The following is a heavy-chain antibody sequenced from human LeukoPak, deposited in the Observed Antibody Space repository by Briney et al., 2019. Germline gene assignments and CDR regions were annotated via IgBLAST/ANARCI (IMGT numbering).Heavy chain of an antibody. CDR1: GFTFRSYW. CDR3: STFTERENYHYTANL. J-gene: IGHJ4*02. CDR2: SMSWGSRS. Sequence: GGSLRLSCAASGFTFRSYWMHWVRQAPRKGVWWVSRSMSWGSRSNCAHHVKRRFTVSRDHVKSPLYLQMNRLRAEYTAVYYCSTFTERENYHYTANLWGRGTRVIVS. V-gene: IGHV3-74*01. D-gene: IGHD3-16*02.